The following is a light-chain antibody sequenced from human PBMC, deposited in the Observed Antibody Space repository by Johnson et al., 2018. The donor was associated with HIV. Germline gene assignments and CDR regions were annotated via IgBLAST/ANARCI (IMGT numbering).Light chain of an antibody. CDR3: GTWDSSLSAYV. CDR2: DNN. V-gene: IGLV1-51*01. Sequence: QSVLTQPPSVSAAPGQKVTISCSGSSSNIGNNYVSWYQQFPGTAPKLIIYDNNKRPSGIPDRFSGSKSGTSATLGITGIQTGDEADYYCGTWDSSLSAYVFGTGTKVTVL. J-gene: IGLJ1*01. CDR1: SSNIGNNY.